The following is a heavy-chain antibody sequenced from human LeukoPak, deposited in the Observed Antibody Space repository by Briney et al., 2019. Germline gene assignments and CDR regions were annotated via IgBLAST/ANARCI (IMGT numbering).Heavy chain of an antibody. D-gene: IGHD2-2*01. CDR2: IYYRGST. CDR1: GGSISSYY. J-gene: IGHJ4*02. V-gene: IGHV4-39*01. CDR3: ASQSDSWASWAPIDY. Sequence: PSETLSLTCTVSGGSISSYYWGWIRQPPGKGLEWIGNIYYRGSTYYNSSLKSRVTISVDTSKNQFSLKLSSVTAADTAVYYCASQSDSWASWAPIDYWGQGTLVTVSS.